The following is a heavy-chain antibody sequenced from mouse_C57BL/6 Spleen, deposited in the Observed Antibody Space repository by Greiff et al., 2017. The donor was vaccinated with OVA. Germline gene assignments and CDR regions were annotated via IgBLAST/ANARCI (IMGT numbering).Heavy chain of an antibody. CDR3: ARGRREGYYYVMDY. V-gene: IGHV1-39*01. CDR2: INPNYGTT. Sequence: VQLKQSGPELVKPGASVKISCKASGYSFTDYNMNWVKENNGKSLEWIGVINPNYGTTSYNQKFKGKATLTVDQSSSTAYMQVNSLTSEDSAVYYCARGRREGYYYVMDYWGQGTSVTVSS. J-gene: IGHJ4*01. CDR1: GYSFTDYN. D-gene: IGHD2-12*01.